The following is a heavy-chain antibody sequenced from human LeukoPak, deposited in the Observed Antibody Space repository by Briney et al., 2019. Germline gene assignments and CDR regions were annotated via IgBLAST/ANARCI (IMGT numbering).Heavy chain of an antibody. J-gene: IGHJ4*02. CDR2: ISSSGSTI. CDR3: ARIGPGTDVYNSFDY. CDR1: GFTFSSYE. D-gene: IGHD5-24*01. V-gene: IGHV3-48*03. Sequence: GGSLRLSCAASGFTFSSYEMNWVRQAPGKGLEWVSYISSSGSTIYYADSVKGRFTISRDNAENSLFLQMNSLRGEDTAVYYCARIGPGTDVYNSFDYWGQGTLVAVSS.